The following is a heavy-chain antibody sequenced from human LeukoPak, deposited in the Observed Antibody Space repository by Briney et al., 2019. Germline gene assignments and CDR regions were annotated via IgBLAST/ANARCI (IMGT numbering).Heavy chain of an antibody. J-gene: IGHJ4*02. CDR2: ISSSSSYI. CDR1: GFTFSSYT. CDR3: ARDYCSSTSCYQGTFDY. Sequence: SGGSLRLSCAASGFTFSSYTMSWVRQAPGKGLEWVSPISSSSSYIYYADSVKGRFTISRDNAKNSLYLQMNSLRAEDTAVYYCARDYCSSTSCYQGTFDYWGQGTLVTVSS. D-gene: IGHD2-2*01. V-gene: IGHV3-21*01.